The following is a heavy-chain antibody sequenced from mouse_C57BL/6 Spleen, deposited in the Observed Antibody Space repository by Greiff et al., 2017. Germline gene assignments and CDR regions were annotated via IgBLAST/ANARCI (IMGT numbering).Heavy chain of an antibody. CDR3: ATGLAY. J-gene: IGHJ3*01. CDR1: GYTFTSYW. V-gene: IGHV1-59*01. Sequence: VKLQQPGAELVRPGTSVKLSCKASGYTFTSYWMHWVKQRPGQGLEWIGVIDPSDSYTNYNQKFKGKATLTVDTSSSTAYMQLSSLTSEDSAVYYCATGLAYWGQGTLVTVSA. CDR2: IDPSDSYT.